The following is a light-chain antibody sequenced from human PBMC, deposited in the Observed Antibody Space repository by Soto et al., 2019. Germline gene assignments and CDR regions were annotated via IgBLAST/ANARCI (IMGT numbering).Light chain of an antibody. J-gene: IGKJ3*01. V-gene: IGKV3-20*01. Sequence: EIVMTQSPATLSVSPGERATLSCRASQTVSANYLAWYQQKAGQAPRLLIYGASNRATGIPDRFSGSGSGTDFTLTISRLEPEDFAVYYCQQYGRSPHFGPGAKVDIK. CDR2: GAS. CDR3: QQYGRSPH. CDR1: QTVSANY.